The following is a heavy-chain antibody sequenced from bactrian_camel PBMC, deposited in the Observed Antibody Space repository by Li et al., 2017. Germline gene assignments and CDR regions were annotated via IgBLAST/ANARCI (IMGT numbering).Heavy chain of an antibody. CDR2: LESYVRT. Sequence: HVQLVESGGASVQSRGSLRLSCAVSGILLSTACMAWFRQAPGKEREGIAGLESYVRTKYADSVKGRFTISKDNAKNTLYLQMNSLKVEDTAAYYCAADLPFNYWGQGTQVTVS. CDR3: AADLPFNY. V-gene: IGHV3S53*01. CDR1: GILLSTAC. J-gene: IGHJ4*01.